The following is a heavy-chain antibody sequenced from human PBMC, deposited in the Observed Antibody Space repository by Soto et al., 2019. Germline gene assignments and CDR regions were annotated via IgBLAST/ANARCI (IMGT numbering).Heavy chain of an antibody. CDR2: ISGSGGST. Sequence: GGSLRLSCAASGFTFSSYAMSCVRQAPGKGLEWVSAISGSGGSTYYADSVKGRFTISRDNSKNTLYLQMNSLRAEDTAVYYCAKDAIAAPEHQYPFDIWGQGTMVTVSS. CDR3: AKDAIAAPEHQYPFDI. CDR1: GFTFSSYA. D-gene: IGHD6-6*01. V-gene: IGHV3-23*01. J-gene: IGHJ3*02.